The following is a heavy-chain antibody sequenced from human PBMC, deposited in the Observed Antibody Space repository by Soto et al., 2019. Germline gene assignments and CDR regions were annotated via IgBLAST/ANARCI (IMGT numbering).Heavy chain of an antibody. Sequence: QVQLVQSGAEVKKPGSSVKVSCTASGGTFSSYAISWVRQAPGQGLEWMGGIIPIFGTANYAQKFQGRVTITADESTSTAYMELSSLRSEDTAVYYCARGGMEVGASLVGFDYWGQGTLVTVSS. D-gene: IGHD1-26*01. V-gene: IGHV1-69*01. J-gene: IGHJ4*02. CDR3: ARGGMEVGASLVGFDY. CDR2: IIPIFGTA. CDR1: GGTFSSYA.